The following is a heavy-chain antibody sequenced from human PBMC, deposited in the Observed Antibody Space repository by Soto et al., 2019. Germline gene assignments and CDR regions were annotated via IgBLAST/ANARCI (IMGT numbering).Heavy chain of an antibody. V-gene: IGHV3-23*01. Sequence: GGSLRLSCGASGFAFSSYAMSWVRQAPGKGLEWVSAISGSGGSTYYADSVKGRFTISRDNSKNTLYLQMNSLRAEDTAVYYCAKEGGYDILTGYYAVPYYYYGMDVWGQGTTVTVSS. CDR3: AKEGGYDILTGYYAVPYYYYGMDV. D-gene: IGHD3-9*01. CDR1: GFAFSSYA. CDR2: ISGSGGST. J-gene: IGHJ6*02.